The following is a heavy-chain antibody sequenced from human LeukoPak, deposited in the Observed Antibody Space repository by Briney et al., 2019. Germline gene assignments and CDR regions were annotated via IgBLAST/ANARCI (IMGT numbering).Heavy chain of an antibody. V-gene: IGHV3-30*18. Sequence: PGESLRLSCAASGFTFSSYGMHWVRQAPGKGQEWVAVISYDGTNKYYADSVKGRFTISRDNSKNTLYLQMNSLRAEDTAVYYCAKRYSSSWCIDSWGQGTLVTVSS. CDR2: ISYDGTNK. CDR1: GFTFSSYG. D-gene: IGHD6-13*01. J-gene: IGHJ4*02. CDR3: AKRYSSSWCIDS.